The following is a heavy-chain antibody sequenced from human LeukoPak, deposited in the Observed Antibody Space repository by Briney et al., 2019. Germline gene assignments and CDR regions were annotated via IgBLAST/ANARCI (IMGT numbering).Heavy chain of an antibody. D-gene: IGHD6-19*01. CDR1: GFIFRNYG. J-gene: IGHJ3*01. V-gene: IGHV3-30*18. CDR2: ISDGGTHL. Sequence: GGSLGLSCAGSGFIFRNYGMHWVRQAPGQGLEWVAVISDGGTHLYYADSVKGRFTISRDNSESTMYLQMNSLRVGGTAVYYCAKEGTRSHSQWAFDFWGQGTMVTVSS. CDR3: AKEGTRSHSQWAFDF.